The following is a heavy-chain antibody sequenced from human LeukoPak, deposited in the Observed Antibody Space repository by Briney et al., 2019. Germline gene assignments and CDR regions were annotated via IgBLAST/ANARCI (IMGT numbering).Heavy chain of an antibody. J-gene: IGHJ3*01. CDR1: GVSISSYY. D-gene: IGHD6-13*01. CDR2: IYYSGST. Sequence: KPSEALSLTCTVSGVSISSYYWSWIRQPPGKGLEWIGYIYYSGSTNYNPSLKSRVTISLDTSKNQFSLKLSSVTAADTAVYYCARHEGSSWYYAFDVWGQGTMVTVSS. CDR3: ARHEGSSWYYAFDV. V-gene: IGHV4-59*08.